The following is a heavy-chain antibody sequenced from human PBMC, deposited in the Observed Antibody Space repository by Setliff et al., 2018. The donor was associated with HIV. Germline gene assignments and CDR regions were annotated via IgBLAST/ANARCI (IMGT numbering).Heavy chain of an antibody. V-gene: IGHV1-46*01. Sequence: GASVKVSCKASGYTFSNYYVHWVRQAPGQGLEWMGMINPGGDYRSYTQKFQGRINLATASSTSTVYMELSSLRSEDTAVYYCARTVNDYGDYYFDYWGQGTRVTVSS. CDR1: GYTFSNYY. CDR2: INPGGDYR. D-gene: IGHD4-17*01. J-gene: IGHJ4*02. CDR3: ARTVNDYGDYYFDY.